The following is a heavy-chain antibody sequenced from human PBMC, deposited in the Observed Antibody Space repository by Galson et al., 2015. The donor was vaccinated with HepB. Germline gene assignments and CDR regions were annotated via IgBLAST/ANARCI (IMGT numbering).Heavy chain of an antibody. CDR2: ISSSSSYI. J-gene: IGHJ3*02. D-gene: IGHD6-19*01. CDR3: ARMYSSGWYGHAFDI. V-gene: IGHV3-21*01. CDR1: GFTFSSYS. Sequence: SLRLSCAASGFTFSSYSMNWVRQAPGKGLEWVSSISSSSSYIYYADSVKGRFTISRDNAKNSLYLQMNSLGAEDTAVYYCARMYSSGWYGHAFDIWGQGTMVTVSS.